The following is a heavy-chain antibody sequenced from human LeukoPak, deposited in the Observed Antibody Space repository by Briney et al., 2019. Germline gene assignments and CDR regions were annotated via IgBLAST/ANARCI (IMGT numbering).Heavy chain of an antibody. J-gene: IGHJ4*02. D-gene: IGHD3-22*01. CDR3: ARATSITVIVVAKYYFDY. Sequence: SETLSLTCAVYGGSFSAYYWSWIRQPPGEGLEWIGEINHSGSTNYNPSLKSRVTISVDTSKNQFSLKLGSVTAADTAVYYCARATSITVIVVAKYYFDYWGQGALVTVSS. V-gene: IGHV4-34*01. CDR2: INHSGST. CDR1: GGSFSAYY.